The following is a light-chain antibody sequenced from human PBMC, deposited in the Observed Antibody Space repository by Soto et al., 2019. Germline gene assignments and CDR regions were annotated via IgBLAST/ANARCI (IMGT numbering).Light chain of an antibody. CDR1: QSVSNNY. CDR3: QQYGSSGT. CDR2: GAS. V-gene: IGKV3-20*01. Sequence: EIVLTQSPGTLSLSAGERPTLSCRASQSVSNNYLAWYQQKPGQAPRLLIYGASNRATGIPDRFSGSGSGTDFTLTISRLEPEDFAVYYCQQYGSSGTFGQGTKVDIK. J-gene: IGKJ1*01.